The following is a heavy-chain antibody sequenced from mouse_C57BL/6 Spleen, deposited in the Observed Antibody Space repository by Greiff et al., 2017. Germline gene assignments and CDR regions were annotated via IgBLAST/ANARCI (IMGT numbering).Heavy chain of an antibody. CDR1: GYTFTDYE. V-gene: IGHV1-15*01. D-gene: IGHD2-1*01. Sequence: VQLQESGAELVRPGASVTLSCKASGYTFTDYEMHWVKQTPVHGLEWIGAIDPETGGTAYNQKFKGKAILTADKSSSTAYMELRSLTSEDSAVYYCTRNYGKDYWGQGTTLTVAS. J-gene: IGHJ2*01. CDR2: IDPETGGT. CDR3: TRNYGKDY.